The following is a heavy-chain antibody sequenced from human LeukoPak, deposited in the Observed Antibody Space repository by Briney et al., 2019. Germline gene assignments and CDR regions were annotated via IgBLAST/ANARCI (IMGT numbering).Heavy chain of an antibody. J-gene: IGHJ3*01. CDR3: ARSAPSAPGIVVVPAARLRGWFDP. CDR2: INHSGST. Sequence: SSETLSLTCAVYGGSFSGYYWSWIRQPPGKGLEWIGEINHSGSTNYHPSLKSRVTISVDTSKNQFSLKLSSVTAADTAVYYCARSAPSAPGIVVVPAARLRGWFDPWGQGTMVTVSS. D-gene: IGHD2-2*01. V-gene: IGHV4-34*01. CDR1: GGSFSGYY.